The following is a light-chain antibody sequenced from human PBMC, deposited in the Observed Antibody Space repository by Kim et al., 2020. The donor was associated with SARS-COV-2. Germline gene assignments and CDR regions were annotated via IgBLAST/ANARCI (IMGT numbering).Light chain of an antibody. V-gene: IGLV1-51*01. CDR2: ANN. Sequence: GPKVTIYSSGGSSNIGNKYVSCHQQLPGTAPKVHLYANNRRPSGIPDRFAGSRAGTAATLDITGLQTGDEADYYCGTRESSLSAVVFGGGTQLTVL. J-gene: IGLJ2*01. CDR1: SSNIGNKY. CDR3: GTRESSLSAVV.